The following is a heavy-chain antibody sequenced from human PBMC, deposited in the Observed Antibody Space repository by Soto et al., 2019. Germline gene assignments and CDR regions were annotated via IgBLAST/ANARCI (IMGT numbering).Heavy chain of an antibody. J-gene: IGHJ4*02. CDR1: GGSISSSNYY. Sequence: QLQLQESGPGLVKPSETLSLTCTVSGGSISSSNYYWGWIRQPPGKGLEWIGSIDYSGSTYYHPSLKSRVTISVDTSKNQFSLKLRSVTAADTAVYYCARHDDYYGSGIDYWGQGTLVTVSS. CDR3: ARHDDYYGSGIDY. V-gene: IGHV4-39*01. CDR2: IDYSGST. D-gene: IGHD3-10*01.